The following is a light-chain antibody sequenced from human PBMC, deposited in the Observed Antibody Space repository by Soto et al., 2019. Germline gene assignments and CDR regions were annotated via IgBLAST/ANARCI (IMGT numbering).Light chain of an antibody. CDR3: QQRSAWPS. V-gene: IGKV3-11*01. J-gene: IGKJ2*01. CDR1: QSVGNY. CDR2: DAS. Sequence: EVVLTQSPDTLSLSPGERATLSCWASQSVGNYLAWYQQKVGQAPRLLIYDASTRATGIPARFSGSGSGTDFTITITSLEPEDFAVYYCQQRSAWPSFGQGTKLEIK.